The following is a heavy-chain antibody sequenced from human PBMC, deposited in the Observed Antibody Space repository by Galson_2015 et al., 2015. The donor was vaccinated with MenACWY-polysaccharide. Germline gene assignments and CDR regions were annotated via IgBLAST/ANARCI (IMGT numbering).Heavy chain of an antibody. Sequence: SLRLSCAASTVTFRGSGMHWVRQAPGKGLEWVAVIQYDAVYKQYLDSVKGRFSVSRDNSKSTLYLEMNNLRAEATALYYCAREGSRIVFHAFDTWGQGTMVIVSS. CDR2: IQYDAVYK. J-gene: IGHJ3*02. CDR1: TVTFRGSG. V-gene: IGHV3-33*01. CDR3: AREGSRIVFHAFDT. D-gene: IGHD3-10*02.